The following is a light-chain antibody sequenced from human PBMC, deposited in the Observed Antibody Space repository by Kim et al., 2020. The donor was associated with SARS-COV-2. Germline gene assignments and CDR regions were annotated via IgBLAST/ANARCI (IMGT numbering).Light chain of an antibody. CDR3: QQSYRSPIT. Sequence: ASVGDRVTITCRASQSISSYLNWYQQKPGKVHKLLIYAASSLQSGVPSRCSGRGSGTDFTLTISSLQPEDFATYYCQQSYRSPITFGGGTKVDIK. V-gene: IGKV1-39*01. J-gene: IGKJ4*01. CDR2: AAS. CDR1: QSISSY.